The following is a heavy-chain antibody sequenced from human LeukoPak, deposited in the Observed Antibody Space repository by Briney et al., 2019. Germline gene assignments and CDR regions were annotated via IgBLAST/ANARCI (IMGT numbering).Heavy chain of an antibody. J-gene: IGHJ4*02. Sequence: SETLSLTCTVSGDSISNFYWSWIRQPPGKGLEWIAYIYHSGSTNYNPSLKSRVTISVDTSKNQFSLKLSSVTAADTAVYYCARDKVPGDYWGQGTLVTVSS. CDR3: ARDKVPGDY. CDR2: IYHSGST. V-gene: IGHV4-59*01. D-gene: IGHD7-27*01. CDR1: GDSISNFY.